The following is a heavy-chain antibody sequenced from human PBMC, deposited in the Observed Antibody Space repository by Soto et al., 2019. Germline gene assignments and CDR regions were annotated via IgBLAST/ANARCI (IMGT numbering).Heavy chain of an antibody. D-gene: IGHD6-6*01. Sequence: LILSCSASGFPFSNHAMHWVRQAPGKGLEYVSAVNYNGGTTYYVDSVKGRFTISRDNSKNTLYLQMSSLKVEDTAMYHCVTWGGIEARNLDHWGQGTLVTVSS. CDR1: GFPFSNHA. V-gene: IGHV3-64D*06. CDR3: VTWGGIEARNLDH. CDR2: VNYNGGTT. J-gene: IGHJ4*02.